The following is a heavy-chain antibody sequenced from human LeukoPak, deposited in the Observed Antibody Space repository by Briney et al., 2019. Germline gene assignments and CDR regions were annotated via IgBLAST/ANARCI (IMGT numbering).Heavy chain of an antibody. V-gene: IGHV3-43D*03. J-gene: IGHJ4*02. CDR3: AKDGKNYFDY. CDR1: GFTFDDYS. CDR2: ISWNGGST. Sequence: QPGRSLRLSCAASGFTFDDYSMHWVRQAPGKGLEWVSLISWNGGSTYYADSVKGRFTISRDNSKNSLYLQMNSLRAEDTALYYCAKDGKNYFDYWGQGTLVTVSS.